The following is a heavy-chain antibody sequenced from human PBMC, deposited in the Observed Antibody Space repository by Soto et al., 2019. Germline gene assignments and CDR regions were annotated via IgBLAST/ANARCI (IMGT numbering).Heavy chain of an antibody. CDR1: GGSISSSDYY. CDR3: APLFIAAAGGTSGVDP. J-gene: IGHJ5*02. D-gene: IGHD6-13*01. CDR2: IYFTGST. V-gene: IGHV4-39*01. Sequence: PSETLSLSCNVSGGSISSSDYYWGWIRQPPGKGLEWIGSIYFTGSTYYNPSLKSRVTISVDTSKNQFSLKLSSVTAADTTLYYCAPLFIAAAGGTSGVDPWSQGTLVTVSS.